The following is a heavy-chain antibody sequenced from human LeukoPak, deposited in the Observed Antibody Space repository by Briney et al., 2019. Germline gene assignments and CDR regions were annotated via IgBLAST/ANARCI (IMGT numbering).Heavy chain of an antibody. CDR3: ARPGYCSGGSCYSYYYYGMDV. V-gene: IGHV4-4*08. J-gene: IGHJ6*02. CDR2: ISNAGST. D-gene: IGHD2-15*01. CDR1: GGSITSSY. Sequence: PSETLSLTCSVSGGSITSSYWTWVRQPPGKGLEFIGHISNAGSTNYNPSLKSRVTISVDTSKNQFSLKLSSVTAADTAVYYCARPGYCSGGSCYSYYYYGMDVWGQGTTVTVSS.